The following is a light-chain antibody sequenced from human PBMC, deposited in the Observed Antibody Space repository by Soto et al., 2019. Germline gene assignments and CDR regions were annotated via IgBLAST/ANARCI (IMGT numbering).Light chain of an antibody. Sequence: EIVMTQSPATLSVSPGERATLSCRASQSVSSNLAWYQQKPGQAPRLLIYGASTRTTVIPARFSGSGSGTEFTLIISSLQSADFAVYYCQQYNSWPRGTFGHGTKLEIK. CDR1: QSVSSN. J-gene: IGKJ2*02. CDR2: GAS. CDR3: QQYNSWPRGT. V-gene: IGKV3-15*01.